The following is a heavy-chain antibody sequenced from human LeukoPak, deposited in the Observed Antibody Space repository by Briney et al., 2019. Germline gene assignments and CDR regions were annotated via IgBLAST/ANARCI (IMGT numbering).Heavy chain of an antibody. CDR1: GFTFSSYS. J-gene: IGHJ4*02. V-gene: IGHV3-21*01. Sequence: GGSLRLSCAASGFTFSSYSMNWVRQAPGKGLEWVSSISSSSSYIYYADSVKGRFTISRDNAKNSLYLQMNSLRAEDTAVYYCARDSSGYYVPPDYWGQGTLVTVSS. D-gene: IGHD3-22*01. CDR2: ISSSSSYI. CDR3: ARDSSGYYVPPDY.